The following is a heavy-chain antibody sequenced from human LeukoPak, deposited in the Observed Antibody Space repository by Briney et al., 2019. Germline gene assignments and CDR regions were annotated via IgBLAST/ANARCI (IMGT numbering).Heavy chain of an antibody. D-gene: IGHD6-25*01. CDR2: INHSGSS. J-gene: IGHJ4*01. V-gene: IGHV4-34*01. CDR3: ARARGAEAIDY. CDR1: GGSITTYY. Sequence: PSETLSLTCTVSGGSITTYYWSWIRQPPGKGLEWIGEINHSGSSNYNPSLKSRVTISVDTSKNQFSLKLTSVTAADTAVYYCARARGAEAIDYWGHGTLVTVSS.